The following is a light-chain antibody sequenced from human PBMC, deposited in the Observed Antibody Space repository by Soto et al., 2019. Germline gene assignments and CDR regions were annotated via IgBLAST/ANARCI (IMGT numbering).Light chain of an antibody. Sequence: DIQMTQSPSSLSASVGDRVTLTCRASQTISTSLNWYQQTPGKAPQLLIYSASSLHSGVPSRFSGSGSGTDFTLTISSQQPEDFATYSCQQSFTSPLTFGGGTKVEIK. V-gene: IGKV1-39*01. CDR3: QQSFTSPLT. CDR1: QTISTS. CDR2: SAS. J-gene: IGKJ4*01.